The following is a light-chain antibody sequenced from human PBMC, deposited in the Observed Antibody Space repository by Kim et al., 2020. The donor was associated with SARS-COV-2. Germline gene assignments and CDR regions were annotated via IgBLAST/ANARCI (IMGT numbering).Light chain of an antibody. J-gene: IGKJ1*01. Sequence: SPGESAPLSCRARQSVSSYLAWYQQKPGQAPRLLIYDASNRATGIPARFSGSGSGTDFTLTISSLEPEDFAVYYCQQRSNWPPRTFGQGTKVDIK. CDR3: QQRSNWPPRT. CDR1: QSVSSY. CDR2: DAS. V-gene: IGKV3-11*01.